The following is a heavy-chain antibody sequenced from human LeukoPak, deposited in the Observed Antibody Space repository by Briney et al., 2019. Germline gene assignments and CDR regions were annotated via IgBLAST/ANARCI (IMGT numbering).Heavy chain of an antibody. D-gene: IGHD3-10*01. V-gene: IGHV3-23*01. CDR1: GFTFSSYA. J-gene: IGHJ4*02. CDR3: ARDPHPVSDYGSGSYDY. CDR2: ISGSGGST. Sequence: GGSLRLSCAASGFTFSSYAMYWVRQAPGKGLEWVSAISGSGGSTYYADSVKGRFTISRDNAKNTLYLQMNSLRAEDTAVYYCARDPHPVSDYGSGSYDYWGQGTLVTVSS.